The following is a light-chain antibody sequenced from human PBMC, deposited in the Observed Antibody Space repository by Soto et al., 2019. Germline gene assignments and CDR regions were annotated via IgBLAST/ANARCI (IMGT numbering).Light chain of an antibody. CDR2: DVS. CDR1: SSDVGGYNY. CDR3: SSYTSSSTLV. Sequence: QSALTQPASVSGSPGQSITLSCTGTSSDVGGYNYVSWYQQHPGKAPKLMIYDVSNRPSEVSNRFSGSKSGNTASLTISGLQAEDEADYYCSSYTSSSTLVFGGGTKLTVL. V-gene: IGLV2-14*01. J-gene: IGLJ3*02.